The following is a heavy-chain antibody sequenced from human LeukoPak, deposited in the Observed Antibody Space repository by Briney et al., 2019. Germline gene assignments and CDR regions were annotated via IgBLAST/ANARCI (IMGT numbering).Heavy chain of an antibody. V-gene: IGHV4-59*08. CDR1: GGSISSYY. J-gene: IGHJ6*03. D-gene: IGHD6-13*01. CDR2: IYYSGST. Sequence: SETLSLTCTVSGGSISSYYWSWIRQPPGKGLEWIGYIYYSGSTNYNPSLKSRVTISVDTSKNQFSLKLSSVTAADTAVYYCASTLAAAGNYYYYYYMDVWGKGTTVTVSS. CDR3: ASTLAAAGNYYYYYYMDV.